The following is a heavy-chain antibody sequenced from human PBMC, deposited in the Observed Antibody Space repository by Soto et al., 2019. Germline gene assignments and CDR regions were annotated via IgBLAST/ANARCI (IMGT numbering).Heavy chain of an antibody. Sequence: QAQLVQSGAEVKKPGASVTVSCKASGYAFASYGVTWVRQAPGQGLEWMGWISAYTGRTETLQKFLDRFTMTTDTSTTTASVELRNLTSDDTAIYYCARDHRTYGSGWYELDYWGQGTLVTVSS. J-gene: IGHJ4*02. CDR1: GYAFASYG. D-gene: IGHD6-19*01. CDR3: ARDHRTYGSGWYELDY. CDR2: ISAYTGRT. V-gene: IGHV1-18*01.